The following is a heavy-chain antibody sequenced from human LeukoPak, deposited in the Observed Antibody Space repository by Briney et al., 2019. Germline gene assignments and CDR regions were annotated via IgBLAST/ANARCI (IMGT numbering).Heavy chain of an antibody. CDR1: GLAVSSNY. D-gene: IGHD3-10*01. V-gene: IGHV3-66*02. CDR3: ARVDTGRGGGWVPFDY. Sequence: PGGSLRLSCAASGLAVSSNYMSWVRQDPGKGLQWVSFIYTDGSRYYADSVKGRFTFSSDKSNNTVYLLMNSLRSEDTAVYYCARVDTGRGGGWVPFDYWGQGTLVTVSS. J-gene: IGHJ4*02. CDR2: IYTDGSR.